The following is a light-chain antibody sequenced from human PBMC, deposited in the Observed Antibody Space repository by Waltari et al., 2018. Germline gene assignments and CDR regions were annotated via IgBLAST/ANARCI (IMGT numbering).Light chain of an antibody. CDR1: ESVNRH. CDR3: QHYDSYQYA. J-gene: IGKJ2*01. V-gene: IGKV1-5*03. CDR2: KAS. Sequence: IQVTQSPSTLSASVGARVNITCRTSESVNRHLAWYQQKPGRAPNLLIYKASTLETGAPSKFSGSGSETEFSLTITNLQRDDFATYFCQHYDSYQYAFGPGTKLEIK.